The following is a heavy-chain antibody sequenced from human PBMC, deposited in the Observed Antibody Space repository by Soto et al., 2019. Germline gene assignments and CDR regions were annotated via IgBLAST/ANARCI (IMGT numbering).Heavy chain of an antibody. CDR2: IYYSGST. D-gene: IGHD3-10*01. CDR1: GGSISSGGYY. V-gene: IGHV4-31*03. J-gene: IGHJ4*02. Sequence: SETLSLTCTVSGGSISSGGYYWSWIRQHPGKGLEWIGYIYYSGSTYYNPSLKSRVTISVDTSKNQFSLKLSSVTAADTAVYYCASIQILSIVRGVIIWGPGRLGSVS. CDR3: ASIQILSIVRGVII.